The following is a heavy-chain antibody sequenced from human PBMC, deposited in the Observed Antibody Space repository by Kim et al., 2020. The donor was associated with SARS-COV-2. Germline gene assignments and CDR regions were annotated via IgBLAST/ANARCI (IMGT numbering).Heavy chain of an antibody. Sequence: GGSLRLSCAASGFTFDDYAMHWVRQAPGKGLEWVSGISWNSGSIGYADSVKGRFTISRDNAKNSLYLQMNSLRAEDTALYYCAKAVRGGGLLNVFDYWGQGTLVTVSS. J-gene: IGHJ4*02. D-gene: IGHD3-16*01. CDR1: GFTFDDYA. CDR2: ISWNSGSI. V-gene: IGHV3-9*01. CDR3: AKAVRGGGLLNVFDY.